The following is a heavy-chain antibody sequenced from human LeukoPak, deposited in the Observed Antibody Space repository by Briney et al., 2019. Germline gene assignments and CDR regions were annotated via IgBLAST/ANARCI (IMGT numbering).Heavy chain of an antibody. Sequence: SQTLSLTCTVSGGSTSSGRYYWSWIRQHPGKDLEWIGYIYYSGSTYYNPSLKSRVTISVDTSKNQFSLKLSSVTAADTAVYYCARSYGDYYYYGMDVWGQGTTVTVSS. CDR2: IYYSGST. V-gene: IGHV4-31*03. J-gene: IGHJ6*02. D-gene: IGHD4-17*01. CDR3: ARSYGDYYYYGMDV. CDR1: GGSTSSGRYY.